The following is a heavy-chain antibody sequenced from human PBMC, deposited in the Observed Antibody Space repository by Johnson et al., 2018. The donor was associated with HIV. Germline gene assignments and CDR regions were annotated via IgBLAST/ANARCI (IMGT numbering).Heavy chain of an antibody. CDR2: ISWNSGSI. D-gene: IGHD3-10*01. CDR1: GFTVSTNY. Sequence: MLLVESGGGLVQPGGSLRLSCAVSGFTVSTNYMSWVRQTPGKGLEWVSGISWNSGSIGYADSVKGRFTSSRDSAKNSLYLQMNSLRAEETALYYCARDSMVQGFMWAFDIWGQVTIVTVSS. J-gene: IGHJ3*02. CDR3: ARDSMVQGFMWAFDI. V-gene: IGHV3-20*04.